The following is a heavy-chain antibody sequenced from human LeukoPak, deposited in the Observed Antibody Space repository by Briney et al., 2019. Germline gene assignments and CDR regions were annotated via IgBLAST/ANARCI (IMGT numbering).Heavy chain of an antibody. J-gene: IGHJ6*03. D-gene: IGHD3-16*02. Sequence: SETLSLTCAVYGGSFSGYYWSWIRQPPGKGLEWIGEINHSGSTNYNPSLKSRVTISVDTSKNQFSLKLSSVTAADTAVYYCARGIWGSYRYTGYYYYYMDVWGKGTTVTVSS. CDR2: INHSGST. CDR3: ARGIWGSYRYTGYYYYYMDV. CDR1: GGSFSGYY. V-gene: IGHV4-34*01.